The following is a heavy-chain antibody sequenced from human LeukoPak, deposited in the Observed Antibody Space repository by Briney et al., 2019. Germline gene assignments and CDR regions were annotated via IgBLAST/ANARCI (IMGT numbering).Heavy chain of an antibody. CDR1: GGSFSGYY. Sequence: SETLSLTCAVYGGSFSGYYWRWIRQPPGKGLEWIGEINHSGSTNYNPSLKSRVTISVDTSKNQFSLKLSSVTAADTAVYYCARHRMTTVTRFDYWGQGTLVTVSS. CDR2: INHSGST. CDR3: ARHRMTTVTRFDY. J-gene: IGHJ4*02. D-gene: IGHD4-17*01. V-gene: IGHV4-34*01.